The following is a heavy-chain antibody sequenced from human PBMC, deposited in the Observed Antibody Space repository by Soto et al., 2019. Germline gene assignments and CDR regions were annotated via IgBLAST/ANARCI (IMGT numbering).Heavy chain of an antibody. V-gene: IGHV3-33*01. Sequence: QVQLVESGGGVVQPGRSLRLSCAASGFTFSSYGMHWVRQAPGKGLEWVAVIWYDGSNKYYADSVKGRFTISRDNSKNTLYLQMNSLRAEDTAVYYCARDTLYCSGGSCSGGHGMDVWGQGTTVTVSS. D-gene: IGHD2-15*01. CDR3: ARDTLYCSGGSCSGGHGMDV. J-gene: IGHJ6*02. CDR2: IWYDGSNK. CDR1: GFTFSSYG.